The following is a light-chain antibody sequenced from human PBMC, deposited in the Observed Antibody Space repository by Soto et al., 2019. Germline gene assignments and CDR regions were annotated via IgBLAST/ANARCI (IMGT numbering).Light chain of an antibody. V-gene: IGLV2-8*01. Sequence: QSVLTQPPSASGSPGQSVAISCTGTSSDVGGYNYVSWYQQHPGKAPKLMIYEVNKRPSGVPDRFSGSKSGNTASLTVSGPQAEDEADYYFSSCAGRSNVFGTWTKVTVL. J-gene: IGLJ1*01. CDR1: SSDVGGYNY. CDR2: EVN. CDR3: SSCAGRSNV.